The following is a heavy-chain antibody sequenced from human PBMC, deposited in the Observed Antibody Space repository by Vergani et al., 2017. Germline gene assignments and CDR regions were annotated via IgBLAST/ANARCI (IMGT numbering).Heavy chain of an antibody. D-gene: IGHD5-18*01. Sequence: EVQLVESGGGLVQPGRSLRLSCTASGFTFGDYAMSWVRQAPGKGLEWVANIKQDGSEKYYADSVKGRFTISRDNSKNTLYLQMNSLRAEDTAVYYCAKDGSGYSYDFDYWGQGTLVTVSS. J-gene: IGHJ4*02. CDR2: IKQDGSEK. CDR3: AKDGSGYSYDFDY. CDR1: GFTFGDYA. V-gene: IGHV3-7*01.